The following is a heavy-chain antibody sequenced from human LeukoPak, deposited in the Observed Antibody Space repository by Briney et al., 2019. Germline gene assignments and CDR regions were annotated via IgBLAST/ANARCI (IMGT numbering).Heavy chain of an antibody. CDR3: AKEGSSWYFDY. CDR1: GFIFTDYW. CDR2: ISGDGRGT. J-gene: IGHJ4*02. V-gene: IGHV3-74*01. Sequence: GGSLRLSCAASGFIFTDYWMHWVRQGPGKELVWVARISGDGRGTTYADSVKGRFTISRDNAKNSLYLQMNSLRAEDMALNYCAKEGSSWYFDYWGQGTLVTVSS. D-gene: IGHD6-13*01.